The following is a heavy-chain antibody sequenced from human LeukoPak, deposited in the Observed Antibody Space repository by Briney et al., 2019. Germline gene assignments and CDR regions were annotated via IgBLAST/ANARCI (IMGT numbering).Heavy chain of an antibody. CDR3: ARDERGSGWSFDN. J-gene: IGHJ4*02. D-gene: IGHD6-19*01. CDR2: IYSSGST. V-gene: IGHV4-4*07. Sequence: SETLSLTCTVSGGSISSYSWSWIRQPAGKGLEWIGRIYSSGSTNYNPSLKSRVTMSVDTSKNQFPLKLSSVTAADTAVYYCARDERGSGWSFDNWGQGTLVTVSS. CDR1: GGSISSYS.